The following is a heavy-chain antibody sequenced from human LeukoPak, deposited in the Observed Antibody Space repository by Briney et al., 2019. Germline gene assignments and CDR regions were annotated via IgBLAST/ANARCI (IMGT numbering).Heavy chain of an antibody. D-gene: IGHD2/OR15-2a*01. V-gene: IGHV3-15*01. Sequence: PGGSLRLSCAASEFTFSIAWMTWVRQAPGRGLEWVGRIKSKNDGETTDYAAPVKGRFSISRDDSRNTLYLQMDSLTEDTAVYYCTKDDPFNKYWGQGTLVTVSS. J-gene: IGHJ4*02. CDR3: TKDDPFNKY. CDR1: EFTFSIAW. CDR2: IKSKNDGETT.